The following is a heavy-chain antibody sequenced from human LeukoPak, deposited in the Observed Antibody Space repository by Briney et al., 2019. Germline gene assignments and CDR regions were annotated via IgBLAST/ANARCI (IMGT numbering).Heavy chain of an antibody. CDR1: GFTFSSYS. CDR2: ISSSSSYI. D-gene: IGHD5-24*01. J-gene: IGHJ4*02. Sequence: GGSLRLSCAASGFTFSSYSMNWVRQAPGKGLEWVSTISSSSSYIYYADSVKGRFTISRDNAKNSLYLQMNSLRAEDTAVYYCARDPQTINYPGANFDYWGQGTLVTVSS. V-gene: IGHV3-21*01. CDR3: ARDPQTINYPGANFDY.